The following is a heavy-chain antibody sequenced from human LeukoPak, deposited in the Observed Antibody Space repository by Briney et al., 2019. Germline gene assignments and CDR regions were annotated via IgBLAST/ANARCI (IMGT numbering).Heavy chain of an antibody. D-gene: IGHD2-2*02. Sequence: SETLSLTCTVSGYSISSGYYWGWIRQPPGKGLEWIGSIYHSGSTNYNPSLKSRVTISVDTSKNQFSLKLSSVTAADTAVYYCARDSPYCCSTSCYRGDAFDIWGQGTMVTVSS. CDR2: IYHSGST. CDR1: GYSISSGYY. J-gene: IGHJ3*02. CDR3: ARDSPYCCSTSCYRGDAFDI. V-gene: IGHV4-38-2*02.